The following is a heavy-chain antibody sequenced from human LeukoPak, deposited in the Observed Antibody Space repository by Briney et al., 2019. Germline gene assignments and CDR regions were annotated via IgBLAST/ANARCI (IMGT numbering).Heavy chain of an antibody. V-gene: IGHV4-59*08. D-gene: IGHD2-8*02. Sequence: PSETLSLTCAVSGGSVSGHFWSWIRQPPGKGLEWIGFIHSTGSTNYNPSLRGRVTMSIDTSTNQFSLKLTSVIAADTALFYCARYHCPGGICDGFDVWGQGTMVTVSS. CDR3: ARYHCPGGICDGFDV. CDR1: GGSVSGHF. J-gene: IGHJ3*01. CDR2: IHSTGST.